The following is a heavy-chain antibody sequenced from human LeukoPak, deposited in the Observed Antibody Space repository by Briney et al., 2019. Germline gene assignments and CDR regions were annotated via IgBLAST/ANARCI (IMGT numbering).Heavy chain of an antibody. D-gene: IGHD3-22*01. Sequence: PSETLSLTCTVSGGSISSSSYYWGWIRQPPGKGLEWIGSIYYSGSTYYNPSLKSRVTISVDTSKNQFSLKLSSVTAADTAVYYCARHVVVVIIANFDYWGQGTLVTVSS. CDR3: ARHVVVVIIANFDY. CDR1: GGSISSSSYY. CDR2: IYYSGST. J-gene: IGHJ4*02. V-gene: IGHV4-39*01.